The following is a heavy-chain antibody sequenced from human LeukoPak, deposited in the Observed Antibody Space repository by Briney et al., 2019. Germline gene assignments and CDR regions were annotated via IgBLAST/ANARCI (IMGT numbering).Heavy chain of an antibody. CDR1: GFTFRNYA. V-gene: IGHV3-23*01. J-gene: IGHJ6*02. CDR2: ISGSGGST. CDR3: ATKGAYYYYGMDV. Sequence: GGSLRLSCAASGFTFRNYAMHWVRQAPGKGLEWVSAISGSGGSTYYADSVKGRFTISRDNSKNTLYLQMNSLRAEDTAVYYCATKGAYYYYGMDVWGQGTTVTVSS.